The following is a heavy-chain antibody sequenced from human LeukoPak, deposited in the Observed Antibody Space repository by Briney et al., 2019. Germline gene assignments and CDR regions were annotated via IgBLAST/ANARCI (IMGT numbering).Heavy chain of an antibody. V-gene: IGHV3-23*01. CDR3: AKIIGSSGYPDY. CDR2: ISGSGGST. CDR1: GFTFSSYA. D-gene: IGHD3-22*01. J-gene: IGHJ4*02. Sequence: GGSLSLSCAASGFTFSSYAMSWVRQAPGKGLEWVSAISGSGGSTYYADSVKGRFTISRDNSKNTLYLQMNSLRAEDTAVYYCAKIIGSSGYPDYWGQGTLVTVSS.